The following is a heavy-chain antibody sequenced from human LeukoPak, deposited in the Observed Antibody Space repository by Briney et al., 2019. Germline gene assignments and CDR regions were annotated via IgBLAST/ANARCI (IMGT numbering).Heavy chain of an antibody. CDR3: AKSRGYSYVEY. Sequence: PSETLSLTCTVSGGSIGSSNYYWGWIRQPPGKGLEWVGTISYSGSTYYNPSLKSRVTISVDTSKNHFPLKLSSVTAADTAVYYCAKSRGYSYVEYWGQGNLVTVSS. CDR2: ISYSGST. D-gene: IGHD5-18*01. V-gene: IGHV4-39*02. CDR1: GGSIGSSNYY. J-gene: IGHJ4*02.